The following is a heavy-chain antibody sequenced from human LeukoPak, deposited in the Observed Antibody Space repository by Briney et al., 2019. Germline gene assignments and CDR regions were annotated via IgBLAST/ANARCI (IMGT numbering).Heavy chain of an antibody. CDR3: ARQGRPEYRTIDY. CDR2: IYPHDSDT. Sequence: GESLKISCKGSGYSFTTYWIGWLRQMPGKGLEWMGVIYPHDSDTRYSPSFQGQVTISADKSISTAYLQWSSLKASDSAIFYCARQGRPEYRTIDYWGQGTLVTVSS. CDR1: GYSFTTYW. D-gene: IGHD1-14*01. V-gene: IGHV5-51*01. J-gene: IGHJ4*02.